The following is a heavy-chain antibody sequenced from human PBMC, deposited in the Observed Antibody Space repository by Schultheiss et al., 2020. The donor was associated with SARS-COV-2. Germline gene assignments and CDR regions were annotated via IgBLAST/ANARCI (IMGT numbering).Heavy chain of an antibody. Sequence: SGPTLVKPTPTLTLTCTFSGFSLSTHGEGVGWIRQPPGKALEWLALIYWDDDKRYSPSLQSRLTITKDTSKNQVVLTMTNLGPVDTATYYCAHRQVVGATYDFWGQGTLVTVSS. CDR1: GFSLSTHGEG. V-gene: IGHV2-5*02. CDR2: IYWDDDK. D-gene: IGHD1-26*01. CDR3: AHRQVVGATYDF. J-gene: IGHJ4*02.